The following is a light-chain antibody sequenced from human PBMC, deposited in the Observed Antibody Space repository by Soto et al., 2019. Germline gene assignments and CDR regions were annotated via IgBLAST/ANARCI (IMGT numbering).Light chain of an antibody. CDR2: DAS. Sequence: DIQMTQSPSTLSTSVGDSVTITCRASQNIDIWLSWYQQKPGKAPRLLIYDASTLESGVPSRFSGSASGTEFTLTISSLQPDDFATYYCQQHTFGQGTKVDIK. CDR3: QQHT. J-gene: IGKJ2*01. V-gene: IGKV1-5*01. CDR1: QNIDIW.